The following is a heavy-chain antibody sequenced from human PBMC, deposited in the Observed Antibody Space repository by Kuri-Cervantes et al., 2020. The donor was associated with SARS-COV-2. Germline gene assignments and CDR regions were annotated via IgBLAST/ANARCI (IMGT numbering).Heavy chain of an antibody. CDR2: IYYSGST. CDR3: ARARFLGNYYYYYYMDV. Sequence: GSLRLSCTVSGGSISSSSYYWGRIRQPPGKGLEWIGSIYYSGSTYYNPSLKSRVTISVDTSKNQFSLKLSSVTAADTAVYYCARARFLGNYYYYYYMDVWGKGTTVTVSS. CDR1: GGSISSSSYY. D-gene: IGHD3-3*01. V-gene: IGHV4-39*07. J-gene: IGHJ6*03.